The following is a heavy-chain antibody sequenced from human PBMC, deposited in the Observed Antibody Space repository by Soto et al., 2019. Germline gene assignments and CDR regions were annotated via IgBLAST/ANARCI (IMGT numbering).Heavy chain of an antibody. J-gene: IGHJ3*02. V-gene: IGHV1-18*01. D-gene: IGHD2-2*02. CDR1: GYTFTSYG. CDR3: ARDSNTLQPHAFDI. CDR2: ISAYNGNT. Sequence: GASVKVSCKASGYTFTSYGISWVRQAPGQGLEWMGWISAYNGNTNYAQKLKGRVTMTTDTSTSTAYMELRSLRSDDTAVYYCARDSNTLQPHAFDIWGQGTMVTVSS.